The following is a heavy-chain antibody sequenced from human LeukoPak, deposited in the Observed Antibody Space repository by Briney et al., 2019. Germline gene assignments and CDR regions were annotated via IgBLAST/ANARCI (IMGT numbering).Heavy chain of an antibody. CDR1: GFTFTIYW. D-gene: IGHD3-9*01. J-gene: IGHJ4*02. CDR3: ARGRYLDWLPYFFDY. Sequence: GGSLRLSCAASGFTFTIYWMSWVRQAPGKGLESVANIDQDGREKSFVDSVRGRFSISRDNAKNTLYLQMNSLRVEDTAVYYCARGRYLDWLPYFFDYWGQGTLVTVSS. CDR2: IDQDGREK. V-gene: IGHV3-7*01.